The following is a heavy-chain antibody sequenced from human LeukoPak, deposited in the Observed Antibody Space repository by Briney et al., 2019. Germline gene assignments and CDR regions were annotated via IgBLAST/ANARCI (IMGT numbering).Heavy chain of an antibody. Sequence: SGGSLRLSCTVSGFTFYNTWMNWVRRAPGKGLEWVGRIKTRSDGGTTDYAAPVKGRFTISRDDSKNTLYLQMNSLKTEDTAVYYCTTYSSSDLFDYWGQGTLVTVSS. V-gene: IGHV3-15*07. J-gene: IGHJ4*02. CDR1: GFTFYNTW. CDR2: IKTRSDGGTT. D-gene: IGHD6-13*01. CDR3: TTYSSSDLFDY.